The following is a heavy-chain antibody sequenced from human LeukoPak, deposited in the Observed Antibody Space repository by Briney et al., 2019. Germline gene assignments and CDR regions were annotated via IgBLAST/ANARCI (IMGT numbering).Heavy chain of an antibody. Sequence: SETLSLTCTVSGGSISSYYWSWIRQPPGKGLEWIGYIYYSGSTNYNPSLKSRVTIAVDTSKNQFSLKLSSVTAADTAVYYWARERPSIAVACTLIDYWGQGTLVTVSS. CDR3: ARERPSIAVACTLIDY. D-gene: IGHD6-19*01. CDR2: IYYSGST. CDR1: GGSISSYY. J-gene: IGHJ4*02. V-gene: IGHV4-59*12.